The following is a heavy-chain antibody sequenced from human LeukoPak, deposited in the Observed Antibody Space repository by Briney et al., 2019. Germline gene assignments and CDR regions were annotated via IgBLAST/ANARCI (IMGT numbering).Heavy chain of an antibody. CDR3: ARSSNSLTWEDY. CDR1: GGSISSGGYS. J-gene: IGHJ4*02. V-gene: IGHV4-31*03. D-gene: IGHD2/OR15-2a*01. Sequence: NSSQTLSLTCTVSGGSISSGGYSWSWIRQHPGKGLEWIGYIYYSGSTYYNPSLKSRVTISVDTSKNQFSLKLSSVTAADTAVYYCARSSNSLTWEDYWGQGTLVTVSS. CDR2: IYYSGST.